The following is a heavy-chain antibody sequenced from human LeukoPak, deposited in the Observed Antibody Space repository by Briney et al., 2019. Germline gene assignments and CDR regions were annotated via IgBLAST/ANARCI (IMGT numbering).Heavy chain of an antibody. CDR3: ARSGGSGSHYARYYYYYMDV. D-gene: IGHD3-10*01. Sequence: ASVKVSCKASGYTFSNYAINWVRQAPGQGLEWMGWINTNAGNPTYAQGFTGRFFFSLDASVSTAYLQISSLKAEDTAVYYCARSGGSGSHYARYYYYYMDVWGKGTTVTVSS. CDR2: INTNAGNP. J-gene: IGHJ6*03. V-gene: IGHV7-4-1*02. CDR1: GYTFSNYA.